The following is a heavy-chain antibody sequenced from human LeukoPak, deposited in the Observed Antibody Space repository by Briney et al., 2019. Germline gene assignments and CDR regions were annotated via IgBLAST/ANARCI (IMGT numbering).Heavy chain of an antibody. CDR3: AREVTPYY. CDR1: GFTFRSYE. V-gene: IGHV3-48*03. Sequence: PGGSLTLSCEDSGFTFRSYEMNWVRQAPGKGLEWIAYLSSSGSAFSYADSVKGRFTIARDNAKNSVYLEMNSLGADDTAVYYCAREVTPYYWGQGTLVTVSS. D-gene: IGHD4-23*01. CDR2: LSSSGSAF. J-gene: IGHJ4*02.